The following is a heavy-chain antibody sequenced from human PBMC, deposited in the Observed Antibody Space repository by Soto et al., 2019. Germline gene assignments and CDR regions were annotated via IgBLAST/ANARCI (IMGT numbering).Heavy chain of an antibody. CDR3: STRAYDTNGYYRFDP. CDR2: INHSGRV. Sequence: PSETLSLTCAVYGGSFSGHSWTWIRQSPGKGLEWIGDINHSGRVNYSPSLKSRVTISLDTSKNQFSLTLSAVTAADTAMYYCSTRAYDTNGYYRFDPWGQGTLFTVSS. J-gene: IGHJ5*01. D-gene: IGHD3-22*01. CDR1: GGSFSGHS. V-gene: IGHV4-34*01.